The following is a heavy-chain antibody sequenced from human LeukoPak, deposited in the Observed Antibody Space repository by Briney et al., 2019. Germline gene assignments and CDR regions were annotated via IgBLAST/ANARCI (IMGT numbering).Heavy chain of an antibody. J-gene: IGHJ4*02. CDR2: IGSYGSAT. CDR3: ARVADRSGYQSDY. Sequence: GGSLRLSCATSGFTFSSNWMQWVRQAPGKGLVWVSRIGSYGSATSYADSVKGRFAISRDNAKNTLFLQMNSLSAEDTAVYYCARVADRSGYQSDYWGQGTLVTVSS. CDR1: GFTFSSNW. V-gene: IGHV3-74*01. D-gene: IGHD3-22*01.